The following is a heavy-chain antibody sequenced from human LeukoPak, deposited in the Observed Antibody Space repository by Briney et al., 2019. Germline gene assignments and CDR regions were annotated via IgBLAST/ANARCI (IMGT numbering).Heavy chain of an antibody. CDR2: ISAYNGNT. D-gene: IGHD4-17*01. CDR1: GYTFTSYG. V-gene: IGHV1-18*01. CDR3: AASPYGDPPYYFDY. Sequence: ASVKVSCKASGYTFTSYGISWVRQAPGQGLEWMGWISAYNGNTNYAQKLQGRVTMTEDTSTDTAYMELSSLRSEGTAVYYCAASPYGDPPYYFDYWGQGTLVTVSS. J-gene: IGHJ4*02.